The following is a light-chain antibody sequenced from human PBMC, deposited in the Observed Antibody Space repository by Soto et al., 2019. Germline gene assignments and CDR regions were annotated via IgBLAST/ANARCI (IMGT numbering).Light chain of an antibody. CDR2: DVS. J-gene: IGLJ1*01. Sequence: QSVLTQPASVSGYPGQSITISCTGTSSDVGGYNYVSWYQQHPTKAPKLMIYDVSNRPSGVSNRFSGSKSGDTASLTISVLQADDEADYYCSSYSSISAYVFGIGTKLTVL. CDR1: SSDVGGYNY. V-gene: IGLV2-14*01. CDR3: SSYSSISAYV.